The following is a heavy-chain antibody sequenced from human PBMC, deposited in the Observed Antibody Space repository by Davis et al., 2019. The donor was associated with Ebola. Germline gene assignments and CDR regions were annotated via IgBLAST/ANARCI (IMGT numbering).Heavy chain of an antibody. CDR2: IYYSGST. CDR1: GGSISSYY. D-gene: IGHD3-10*01. Sequence: MPSETLSLTCAVYGGSISSYYWSWIRQPPGKGLEWIGYIYYSGSTNYNPSLKSRVTISVDTSKNQFSLKLSSVTAADTAVYYCARDHNIGGYYYYGMDVWGQGTTVTVSS. CDR3: ARDHNIGGYYYYGMDV. V-gene: IGHV4-59*01. J-gene: IGHJ6*02.